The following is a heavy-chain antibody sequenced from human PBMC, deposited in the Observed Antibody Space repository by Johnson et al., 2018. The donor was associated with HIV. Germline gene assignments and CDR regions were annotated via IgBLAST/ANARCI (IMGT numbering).Heavy chain of an antibody. CDR2: TSFDESNK. V-gene: IGHV3-30*04. J-gene: IGHJ3*02. D-gene: IGHD3-22*01. CDR3: SKLGVVGYYYDCHDAFDI. Sequence: QVQLVESGGGVVQPGRSLRLSCAASGFTFSNFAMHWVRQAPGKGLEWVTFTSFDESNKYYADSVKGRFTISRDNSKNTLYLQMNGLRAEDTAVEYCSKLGVVGYYYDCHDAFDIWGQGTKVTVSS. CDR1: GFTFSNFA.